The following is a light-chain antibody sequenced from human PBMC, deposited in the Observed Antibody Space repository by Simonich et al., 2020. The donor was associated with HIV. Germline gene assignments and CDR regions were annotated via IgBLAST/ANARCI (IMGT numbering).Light chain of an antibody. J-gene: IGKJ2*01. CDR1: QSVSSD. CDR2: GAS. CDR3: QQRFNWPPYT. Sequence: EIVMTQSPATLSVSPGERATLSCRASQSVSSDLAWYQQKPGQPPRLLIYGASTRATGIPARFSGSGSGTEFTLTISSLEPEDFAVYYCQQRFNWPPYTFGQGTKLEI. V-gene: IGKV3-15*01.